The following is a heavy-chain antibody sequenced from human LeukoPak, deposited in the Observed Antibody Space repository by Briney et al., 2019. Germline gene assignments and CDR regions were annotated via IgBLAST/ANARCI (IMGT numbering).Heavy chain of an antibody. Sequence: GGSLRLSCVASGFSLSGYWMYWVRQAPGKGLMYISRNNGDGSTTNYADVVKGRFTMSRDNVKNTLYLQMNSLRVEDTAVYYCARDPRNVGLAPWGQGTLVIVSS. V-gene: IGHV3-74*01. D-gene: IGHD2-15*01. J-gene: IGHJ5*02. CDR2: NNGDGSTT. CDR1: GFSLSGYW. CDR3: ARDPRNVGLAP.